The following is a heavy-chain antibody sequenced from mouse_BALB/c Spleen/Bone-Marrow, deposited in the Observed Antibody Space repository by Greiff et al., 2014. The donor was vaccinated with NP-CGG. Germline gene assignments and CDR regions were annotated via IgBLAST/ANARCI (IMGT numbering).Heavy chain of an antibody. J-gene: IGHJ4*01. CDR3: ARSYYGSSFPMDY. D-gene: IGHD1-1*01. Sequence: VKVVESGPELVRPGVSVKISCKGSGYTFTDYAMHWVKQSHAKSLEWIGVISTYSGNTNYNQKFKGKATMTVDKSSSTAYMELARLTSEDSAIYYCARSYYGSSFPMDYWGQGTSLTVSS. V-gene: IGHV1-67*01. CDR1: GYTFTDYA. CDR2: ISTYSGNT.